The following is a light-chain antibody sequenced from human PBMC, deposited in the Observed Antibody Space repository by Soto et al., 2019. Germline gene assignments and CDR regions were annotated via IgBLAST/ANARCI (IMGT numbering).Light chain of an antibody. CDR1: SSDIGDYDY. CDR3: NSYATGNTRV. J-gene: IGLJ1*01. V-gene: IGLV2-14*01. CDR2: EVS. Sequence: QSALTQPASVSGSPGQSITISCTVSSSDIGDYDYVSWYQQHPGKAPKVLISEVSNRPSGVSNRFSGSKSGNTASLTISGLQAEDEADYYCNSYATGNTRVFGTGTKVTLL.